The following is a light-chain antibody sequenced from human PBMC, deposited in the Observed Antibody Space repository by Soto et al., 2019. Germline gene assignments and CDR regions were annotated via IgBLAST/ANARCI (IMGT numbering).Light chain of an antibody. V-gene: IGKV3-20*01. CDR1: HSVSSSY. J-gene: IGKJ2*01. Sequence: EIVLTQSPGTLSLSPGERATLSCRASHSVSSSYLAWYQQKPGQAPRLLIYGASSRATGIPDRFSSSGSGTDFTLTISRLEPEDFAVYSCQQYGSSPPYTFGQGTKLEIK. CDR3: QQYGSSPPYT. CDR2: GAS.